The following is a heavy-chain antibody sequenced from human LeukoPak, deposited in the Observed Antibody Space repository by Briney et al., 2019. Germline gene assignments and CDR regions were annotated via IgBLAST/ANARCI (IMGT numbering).Heavy chain of an antibody. CDR3: ASGTYYDFPYYMDV. D-gene: IGHD3-3*01. J-gene: IGHJ6*03. V-gene: IGHV4-4*09. Sequence: PSETLSLTCTVSGGSISSYYWSWIRQPPGKGLEWIGYIYTSGSTNYNPSLKSRVTISVDTSKNQFSLKLSSVTAADTAVYYCASGTYYDFPYYMDVWGKGTTVTVSS. CDR1: GGSISSYY. CDR2: IYTSGST.